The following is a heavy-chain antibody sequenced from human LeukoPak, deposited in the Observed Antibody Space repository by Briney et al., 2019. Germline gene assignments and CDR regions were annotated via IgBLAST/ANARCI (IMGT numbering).Heavy chain of an antibody. CDR1: RFTHSIYS. CDR2: ISSSSSYI. J-gene: IGHJ6*03. V-gene: IGHV3-21*01. Sequence: GGSLRLSCAAYRFTHSIYSINCVRQAPGKGLEWISSISSSSSYIYYADSVKGRFTISRDNAKNSLYLPMNSLRAEQTAVYYCDRQQRAGASKGQYYMDVWGKGTAVTVSS. D-gene: IGHD6-19*01. CDR3: DRQQRAGASKGQYYMDV.